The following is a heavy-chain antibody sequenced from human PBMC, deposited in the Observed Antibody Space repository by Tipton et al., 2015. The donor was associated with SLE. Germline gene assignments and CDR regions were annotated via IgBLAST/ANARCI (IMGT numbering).Heavy chain of an antibody. CDR2: IFYAGII. CDR1: GGSINSGVHY. D-gene: IGHD4-17*01. Sequence: TLSLTCTVSGGSINSGVHYWTWIRQTPERGLEYIGNIFYAGIINYNPSLKSRVTMSVDTSKNQFSLKVKSVTTADTAVYSCARGAVYGDYVGYFDFWGQGLLVTVSS. V-gene: IGHV4-61*08. CDR3: ARGAVYGDYVGYFDF. J-gene: IGHJ4*02.